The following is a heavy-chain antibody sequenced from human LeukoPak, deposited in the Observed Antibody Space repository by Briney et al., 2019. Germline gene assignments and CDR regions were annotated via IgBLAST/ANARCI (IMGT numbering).Heavy chain of an antibody. CDR2: IYHSGST. D-gene: IGHD4-23*01. Sequence: SETLSLTCTVSGGSISSGGYYWRWIRQPPGKGLEWIGYIYHSGSTYYNPSLKSRVTISVDRSKNQFSLKLSSVTAADTAVYYCARPKDYGGNLDAFDIWGQGTMVTVSS. CDR3: ARPKDYGGNLDAFDI. J-gene: IGHJ3*02. V-gene: IGHV4-30-2*01. CDR1: GGSISSGGYY.